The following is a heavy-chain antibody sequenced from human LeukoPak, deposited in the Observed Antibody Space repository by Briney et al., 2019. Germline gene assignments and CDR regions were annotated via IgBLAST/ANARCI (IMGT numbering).Heavy chain of an antibody. Sequence: GGSLRLSCAASGFTFSSYGMHWVRQAPGKGLEWVAVISYDGSNKYYADSVKGRFTISRDNSKNTPYLQMNSLRAEDTAVYYCARDYVWGSPESDYWGQGTLVTVSS. V-gene: IGHV3-30*03. J-gene: IGHJ4*02. CDR2: ISYDGSNK. CDR1: GFTFSSYG. D-gene: IGHD7-27*01. CDR3: ARDYVWGSPESDY.